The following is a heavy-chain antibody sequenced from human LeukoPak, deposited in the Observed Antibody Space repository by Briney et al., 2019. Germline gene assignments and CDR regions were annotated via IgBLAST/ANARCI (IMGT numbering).Heavy chain of an antibody. D-gene: IGHD1-26*01. CDR1: GFTFSSYS. V-gene: IGHV3-48*01. J-gene: IGHJ3*02. CDR2: ISSSSSTI. Sequence: QSGGSLRLSCAASGFTFSSYSMNWVRQAPGKGLEWVSYISSSSSTIYYADSVKGRFTISRDNAKNSLYLQMNSLRAEDTAVYYCARDRQWELLIDAFDIWGQGTMVTVSS. CDR3: ARDRQWELLIDAFDI.